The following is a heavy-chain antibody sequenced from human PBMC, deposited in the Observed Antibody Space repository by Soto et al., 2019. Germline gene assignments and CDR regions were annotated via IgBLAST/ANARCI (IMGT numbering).Heavy chain of an antibody. CDR3: ARDLGRSGYSRSHDAFNI. V-gene: IGHV1-2*04. CDR1: GYTFTGYY. Sequence: ASVKVSCKASGYTFTGYYMHWVRQAPGQGLERKGWINPNSGGTNYAQKFQGWVTMTRGTSISTAYMELRRLSSDDTAVYYSARDLGRSGYSRSHDAFNIRRKVTM. D-gene: IGHD6-13*01. J-gene: IGHJ3*02. CDR2: INPNSGGT.